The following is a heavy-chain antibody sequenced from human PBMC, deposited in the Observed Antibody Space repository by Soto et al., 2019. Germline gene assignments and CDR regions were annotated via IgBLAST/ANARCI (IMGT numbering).Heavy chain of an antibody. CDR3: ARVKYYYDSSGYFRYYFDY. CDR2: ISSSGSTI. V-gene: IGHV3-48*04. Sequence: GGSLRLSCAASGFTFSSYAMSWVRQAPGKGLEWVSYISSSGSTIYYADSVKGRFTISRDNAKNSLYLQMNSLRAEDTAVYCCARVKYYYDSSGYFRYYFDYWGQGTLVTVSS. J-gene: IGHJ4*02. CDR1: GFTFSSYA. D-gene: IGHD3-22*01.